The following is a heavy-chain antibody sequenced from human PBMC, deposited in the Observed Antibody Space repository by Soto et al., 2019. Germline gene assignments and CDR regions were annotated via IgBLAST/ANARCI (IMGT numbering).Heavy chain of an antibody. CDR1: GYTFTSYG. D-gene: IGHD4-17*01. Sequence: QVQLVQSGAEVKKPGASVKVSCKASGYTFTSYGISWVRQAPGQGLEWMGWISAYNGNTNYAQKPQXXXTXXTDTSTSTAYMELRSLRSDATAVYYCARVHGDIDYWGQGTLVTVSS. CDR2: ISAYNGNT. J-gene: IGHJ4*02. V-gene: IGHV1-18*01. CDR3: ARVHGDIDY.